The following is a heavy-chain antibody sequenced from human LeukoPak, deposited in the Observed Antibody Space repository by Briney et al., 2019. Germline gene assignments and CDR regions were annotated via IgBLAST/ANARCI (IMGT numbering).Heavy chain of an antibody. D-gene: IGHD3-3*01. V-gene: IGHV4-59*01. CDR2: IYYSGST. CDR3: ARDSTKLGFWSGYYRGFAFDI. Sequence: PSETLSLTCTVSGGSISSYHWSWIRQPPGKGLEWIGYIYYSGSTNYNPSLKSRVTISVDASKNQFSLKLSSVTAADTAVYYCARDSTKLGFWSGYYRGFAFDIWGQGTMVTVSS. J-gene: IGHJ3*02. CDR1: GGSISSYH.